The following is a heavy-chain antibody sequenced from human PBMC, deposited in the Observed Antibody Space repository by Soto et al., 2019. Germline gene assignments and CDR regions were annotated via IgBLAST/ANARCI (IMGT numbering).Heavy chain of an antibody. D-gene: IGHD3-22*01. CDR1: GYTFTSYG. Sequence: ASVKVSCKASGYTFTSYGISWVRQAPGQGLEWMGWISAYNGNANYAQKLQGRVIMTTDTSTSTAYMELRSLRSDDTAVYYCARSVGYYYDSSRYSRVGYFDYCGQGPLVTVSS. V-gene: IGHV1-18*04. J-gene: IGHJ4*02. CDR2: ISAYNGNA. CDR3: ARSVGYYYDSSRYSRVGYFDY.